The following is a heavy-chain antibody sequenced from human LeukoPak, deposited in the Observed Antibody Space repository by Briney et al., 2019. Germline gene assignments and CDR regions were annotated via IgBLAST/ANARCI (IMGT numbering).Heavy chain of an antibody. J-gene: IGHJ6*04. Sequence: GGSLRLSCAASGFTFSSYAMSWVRQAPGKGLEGVSAISGSGGSTYYADSVKGRFTISRDNSKNTLYLQMNSLRAEDTAVYYCAKDPSIAAAGYYYYGMDVWGKGTTVTVSS. CDR3: AKDPSIAAAGYYYYGMDV. D-gene: IGHD6-13*01. V-gene: IGHV3-23*01. CDR1: GFTFSSYA. CDR2: ISGSGGST.